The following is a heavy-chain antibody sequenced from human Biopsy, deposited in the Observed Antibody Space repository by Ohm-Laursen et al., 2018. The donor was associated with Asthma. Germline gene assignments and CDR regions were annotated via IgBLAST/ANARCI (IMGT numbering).Heavy chain of an antibody. J-gene: IGHJ6*02. CDR1: GGTFSNFA. D-gene: IGHD6-19*01. V-gene: IGHV1-69*01. Sequence: SSVKVSCTASGGTFSNFAISWVRQAPGQGLEWLGGIMTVFGTTNYAQKFQGRVTITADESTSTAYMEVTSLRSEESAIYYWPRCQVGYSSGWSLLLKKIYYSGMDVWGQGTAVTVSS. CDR2: IMTVFGTT. CDR3: PRCQVGYSSGWSLLLKKIYYSGMDV.